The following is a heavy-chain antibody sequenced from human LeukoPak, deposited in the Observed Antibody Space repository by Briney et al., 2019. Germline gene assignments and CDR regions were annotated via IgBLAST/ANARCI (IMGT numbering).Heavy chain of an antibody. V-gene: IGHV5-51*01. Sequence: GESLKISCKGSGYSFTSYWVAWVRQMPGKGLEWMGLIYPGDSDTRYSPSFQGQVTISADKSITTAYLQWSSLKASDTAMYYCGRHQHSGSYGAFDIWGQGTMVTVSS. CDR1: GYSFTSYW. CDR3: GRHQHSGSYGAFDI. D-gene: IGHD1-26*01. CDR2: IYPGDSDT. J-gene: IGHJ3*02.